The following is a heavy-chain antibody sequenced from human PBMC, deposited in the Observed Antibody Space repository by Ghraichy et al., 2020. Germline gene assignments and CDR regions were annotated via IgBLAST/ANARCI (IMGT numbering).Heavy chain of an antibody. CDR2: IKSTTDGGTT. J-gene: IGHJ6*02. Sequence: GESLNISCAASGLIFSNAWMNWVRQAPGKGLEWVGRIKSTTDGGTTDYAAPVKGRFTISRDDSEDTLYLQMDSLKTDDTAIYFCTTGGNNYGPRYYYYYYGMDVWGQGTTVTVSS. D-gene: IGHD5-18*01. CDR3: TTGGNNYGPRYYYYYYGMDV. V-gene: IGHV3-15*07. CDR1: GLIFSNAW.